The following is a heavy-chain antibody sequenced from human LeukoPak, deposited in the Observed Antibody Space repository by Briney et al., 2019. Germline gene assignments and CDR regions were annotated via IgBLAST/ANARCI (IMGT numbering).Heavy chain of an antibody. CDR3: ARDRGSYRFDY. CDR1: GGSISSGDYY. V-gene: IGHV4-30-4*08. CDR2: IYYSGST. J-gene: IGHJ4*02. D-gene: IGHD1-26*01. Sequence: SETLSLTCTVSGGSISSGDYYWSWIRQPPGKGLEWIGYIYYSGSTYYGPSLKSRVTISVDTSENQFSLKLNSVTAADTAVYYCARDRGSYRFDYWGQGTLVTVSS.